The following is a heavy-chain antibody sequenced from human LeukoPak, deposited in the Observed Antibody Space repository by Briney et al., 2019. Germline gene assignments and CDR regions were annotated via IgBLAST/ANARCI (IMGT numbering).Heavy chain of an antibody. Sequence: PSETLSLTCTVSGGSISSSSYYWGWIRQPPGKGLEWIGSIYYSGSTYYNPPLKSRVTISVDTSKNQFSLKLSSVTAADTAVYYCATLRRDGYNYPRFDYWGQGTLVTVSS. V-gene: IGHV4-39*01. CDR3: ATLRRDGYNYPRFDY. CDR2: IYYSGST. D-gene: IGHD5-24*01. J-gene: IGHJ4*02. CDR1: GGSISSSSYY.